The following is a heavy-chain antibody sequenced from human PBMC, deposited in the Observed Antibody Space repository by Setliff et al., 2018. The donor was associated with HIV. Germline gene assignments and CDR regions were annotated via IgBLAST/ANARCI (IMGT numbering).Heavy chain of an antibody. CDR2: IIPIFGTA. CDR3: ASGSHGEGATDY. CDR1: GGTFSSYA. D-gene: IGHD1-26*01. J-gene: IGHJ4*02. V-gene: IGHV1-69*13. Sequence: SVKVSCKASGGTFSSYASSWVRQAPGQGLEWMGGIIPIFGTANYAQKFQGRVTITADESTNTAYMELSSLRSEDTAVYYCASGSHGEGATDYWGRGTLVTVSS.